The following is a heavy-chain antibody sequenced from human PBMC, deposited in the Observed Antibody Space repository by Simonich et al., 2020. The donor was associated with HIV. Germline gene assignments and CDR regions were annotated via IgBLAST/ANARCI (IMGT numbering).Heavy chain of an antibody. D-gene: IGHD6-13*01. CDR3: ARLTAGGLGEYFQH. V-gene: IGHV4-34*01. CDR2: INHSGST. Sequence: QVQLQQWGAGLLKPSETLSLTCAVDGGSFSGYYWSWVRQPPGKGLEWIGDINHSGSTNYNPSLKSRVTISVDTSKNQFSLKLSSVTAADTAVYYCARLTAGGLGEYFQHWGQGTLVTVSS. CDR1: GGSFSGYY. J-gene: IGHJ1*01.